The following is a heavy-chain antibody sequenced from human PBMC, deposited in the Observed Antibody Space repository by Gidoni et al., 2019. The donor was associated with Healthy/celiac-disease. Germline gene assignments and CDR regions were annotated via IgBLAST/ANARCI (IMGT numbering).Heavy chain of an antibody. CDR2: INPNSGGT. CDR3: ARPIAVAGGTVGY. J-gene: IGHJ4*02. CDR1: GYTFNGYY. D-gene: IGHD6-19*01. V-gene: IGHV1-2*02. Sequence: QVQLVQSGAEVKKPGASVEVSCKASGYTFNGYYMHWVRQAPGQGLEWMGWINPNSGGTSYAQKFQGRVTMTRDTSISTAYMELSRLRSDDTAVYYCARPIAVAGGTVGYWGQGTLVTVSS.